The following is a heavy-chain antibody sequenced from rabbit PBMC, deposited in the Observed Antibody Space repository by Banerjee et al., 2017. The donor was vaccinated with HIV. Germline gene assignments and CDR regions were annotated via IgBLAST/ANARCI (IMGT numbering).Heavy chain of an antibody. D-gene: IGHD4-1*01. CDR2: IYLGSSGST. V-gene: IGHV1S40*01. Sequence: QSLEESGGDLVKPGASLTLTCTASGFSFSSGTYICWVRQAPGKGLEWIACIYLGSSGSTDYASWAKGRFTISKTSSTTVTLQMTSLTAADTATYFCARDIVNSNSLFNLWGPGTLVTVS. CDR3: ARDIVNSNSLFNL. CDR1: GFSFSSGTY. J-gene: IGHJ4*01.